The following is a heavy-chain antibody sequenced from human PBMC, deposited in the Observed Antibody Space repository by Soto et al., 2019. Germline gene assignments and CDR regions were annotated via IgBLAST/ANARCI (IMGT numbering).Heavy chain of an antibody. V-gene: IGHV1-69*04. Sequence: EASVKVSCKASGGTFGSYTISWVRQAPGQGLEWMGRIIPILGIANYAQKFQGRVTITADKSTSTAYMELSSLRSEDTAVYYCARDLCSGGSCYSYSFYYMDVWGKGTTVTVSS. CDR3: ARDLCSGGSCYSYSFYYMDV. D-gene: IGHD2-15*01. J-gene: IGHJ6*03. CDR2: IIPILGIA. CDR1: GGTFGSYT.